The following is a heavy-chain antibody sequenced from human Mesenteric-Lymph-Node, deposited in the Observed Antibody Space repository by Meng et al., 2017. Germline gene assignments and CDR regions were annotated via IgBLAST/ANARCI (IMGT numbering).Heavy chain of an antibody. CDR1: GFTFSSYW. CDR2: IGTAGDT. V-gene: IGHV3-13*01. Sequence: EVQLVGSGGGLVQPVGSLRCSCAASGFTFSSYWMHWVRQATGIGLEWVSAIGTAGDTYYPGSVKGRFTISRDNAKNTVYLQMNSLRAEDTAVYYCTNDRLIHWGQGALVTVSS. CDR3: TNDRLIH. D-gene: IGHD1-1*01. J-gene: IGHJ1*01.